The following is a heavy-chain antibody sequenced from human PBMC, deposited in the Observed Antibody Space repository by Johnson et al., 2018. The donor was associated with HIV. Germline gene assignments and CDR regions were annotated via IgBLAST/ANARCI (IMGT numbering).Heavy chain of an antibody. Sequence: VESGGGLVEPGGSLRLSCAASGFTFSSYAMSWVRQAPGKGLEWVSTISNSGGDTYYADSVKGRSTISRDNSKNTLYLQMNGLRADDTAVYYCAKVGGGGFDFWGQGTVVSVST. CDR2: ISNSGGDT. V-gene: IGHV3-23*04. CDR1: GFTFSSYA. D-gene: IGHD2-15*01. J-gene: IGHJ3*01. CDR3: AKVGGGGFDF.